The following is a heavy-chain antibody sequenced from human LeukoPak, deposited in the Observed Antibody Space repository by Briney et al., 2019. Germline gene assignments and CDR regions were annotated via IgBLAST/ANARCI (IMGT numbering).Heavy chain of an antibody. V-gene: IGHV4-34*01. J-gene: IGHJ4*02. CDR2: NXSVST. CDR3: ARGSPTYYDFWSGYYLVGY. Sequence: NXSVSTNYPPSLKSRVTISVHTSNTQFSLKLSSVTAADTAVYYCARGSPTYYDFWSGYYLVGYWGQGTLVTVSS. D-gene: IGHD3-3*01.